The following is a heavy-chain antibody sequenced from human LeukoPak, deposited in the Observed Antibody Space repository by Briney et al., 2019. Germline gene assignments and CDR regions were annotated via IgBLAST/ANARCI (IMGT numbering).Heavy chain of an antibody. J-gene: IGHJ6*02. CDR3: AKEVVMGETNPYYYGMDV. Sequence: GGPLRLSCAASGFNFRGYAVSWVRQAPGKGVEWVSAISGSGARAHYGESVRSRFTIARDNSQNTLHLQMNSRGADDTAVYYCAKEVVMGETNPYYYGMDVWGQGTTVTVSS. D-gene: IGHD2-21*01. CDR1: GFNFRGYA. V-gene: IGHV3-23*01. CDR2: ISGSGARA.